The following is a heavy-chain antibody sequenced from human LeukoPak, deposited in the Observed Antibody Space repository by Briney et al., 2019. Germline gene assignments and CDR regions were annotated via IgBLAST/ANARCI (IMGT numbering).Heavy chain of an antibody. CDR3: ARDHDVHYDYVWGSYRYPNY. CDR2: INTNTGNP. Sequence: ASVEVSCKASGYTFTSYAMNWVRQAPGQGLEWMGWINTNTGNPTYAQGFTGRFVFSLDTSVSTAYLQISSLKAEDTAVYYCARDHDVHYDYVWGSYRYPNYWGQGTLVTVSS. V-gene: IGHV7-4-1*02. J-gene: IGHJ4*02. D-gene: IGHD3-16*02. CDR1: GYTFTSYA.